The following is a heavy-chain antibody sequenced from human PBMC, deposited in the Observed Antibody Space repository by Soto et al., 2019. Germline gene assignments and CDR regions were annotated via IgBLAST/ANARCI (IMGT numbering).Heavy chain of an antibody. D-gene: IGHD6-6*01. CDR2: IIPIFGTA. CDR1: GGTFSSYA. CDR3: ARVGDSSSSHSYYFDY. J-gene: IGHJ4*02. Sequence: QVQLVQSGAEVKKPGSSVKFSCKASGGTFSSYAISWVRQAPGQGLEWMGGIIPIFGTANYAQKFQGRVTITADESTSTDYMELRSLRSEDTAVYYGARVGDSSSSHSYYFDYWGQGTLVTVSS. V-gene: IGHV1-69*01.